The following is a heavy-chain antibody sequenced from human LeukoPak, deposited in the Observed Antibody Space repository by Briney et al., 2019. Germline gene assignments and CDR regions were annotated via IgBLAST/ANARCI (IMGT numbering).Heavy chain of an antibody. CDR1: GYTFTSYW. D-gene: IGHD3-9*01. J-gene: IGHJ4*02. V-gene: IGHV5-51*01. CDR2: IYPGDSDT. CDR3: AVGYFDWLLMDLDY. Sequence: KVSCKASGYTFTSYWIGWVRQMPGKGLEWMGIIYPGDSDTRYSPSFQGQVTISADKSISTAYLQWSSLKASDTAMYYCAVGYFDWLLMDLDYWGQGTLVTVSS.